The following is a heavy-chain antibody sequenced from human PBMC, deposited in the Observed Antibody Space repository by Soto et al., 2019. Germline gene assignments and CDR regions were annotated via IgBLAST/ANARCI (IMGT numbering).Heavy chain of an antibody. D-gene: IGHD1-26*01. CDR2: IFSNDEK. CDR1: GLSLSNARMG. Sequence: HVTLKESGPVLVKPTETLTLTFTVSGLSLSNARMGVSWIRQPPGKALEWLAHIFSNDEKSYSTSLKIRLTISKDTVKRQVVLTMTNMDPVDTATYFWARHGRGVGARPLDYWGQGTMVTVSS. V-gene: IGHV2-26*01. CDR3: ARHGRGVGARPLDY. J-gene: IGHJ4*02.